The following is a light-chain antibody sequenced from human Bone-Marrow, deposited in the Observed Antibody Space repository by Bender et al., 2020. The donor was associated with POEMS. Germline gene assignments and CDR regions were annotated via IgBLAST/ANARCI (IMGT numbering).Light chain of an antibody. CDR2: EVS. J-gene: IGLJ1*01. V-gene: IGLV2-14*01. CDR1: SSDVGGYNY. CDR3: GSYTLGDTFV. Sequence: QSALTQPASVSGSPGQSITISCTGTSSDVGGYNYVSWYQQHPGKAPKLMIYEVSKRPSGVSHRFSGSKSGNTASLTISGLQAEDEADYFCGSYTLGDTFVFGTGTRVSV.